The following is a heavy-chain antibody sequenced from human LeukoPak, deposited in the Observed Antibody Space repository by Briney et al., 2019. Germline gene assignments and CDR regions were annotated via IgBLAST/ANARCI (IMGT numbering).Heavy chain of an antibody. CDR2: ISYDGSNK. CDR1: GFTFSTYT. Sequence: GGSLRLSCAASGFTFSTYTIHWVRQAPGKGLEWVAVISYDGSNKYYADSVKGRFTLSRDNSKDTLNLQMDSLRAEDTAVYSCARGYCSSTACPPCDYWGQGTLVTVSS. V-gene: IGHV3-30*04. CDR3: ARGYCSSTACPPCDY. D-gene: IGHD2-2*01. J-gene: IGHJ4*02.